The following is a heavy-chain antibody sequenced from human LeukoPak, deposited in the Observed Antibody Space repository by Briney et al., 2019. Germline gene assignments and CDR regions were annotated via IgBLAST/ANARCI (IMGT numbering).Heavy chain of an antibody. CDR2: LNSDGITT. D-gene: IGHD6-25*01. Sequence: GGSLRLSCAASGFTVSSNYMSWVRQAPGKGLEWVSTLNSDGITTYYAGSVKGRSTISKDNSKNTLYLQMTSLRAEDTAVYYCAKRTAGYYFDYWGQGTLVTVSS. J-gene: IGHJ4*02. CDR1: GFTVSSNY. V-gene: IGHV3-53*01. CDR3: AKRTAGYYFDY.